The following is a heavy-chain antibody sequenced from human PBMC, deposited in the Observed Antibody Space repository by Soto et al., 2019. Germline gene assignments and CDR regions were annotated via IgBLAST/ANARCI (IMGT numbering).Heavy chain of an antibody. CDR1: GFTFSSYS. Sequence: GGSLRLSCAASGFTFSSYSMNWVRQAPGKGLEWVSYISSSSSTIYYADSVKGRFTISRDNAKNSLYLQMNSLRDEETAVYYCARDGLAMVRGVRIHLYYYGMDVWGQGTTVTVSS. CDR3: ARDGLAMVRGVRIHLYYYGMDV. V-gene: IGHV3-48*02. D-gene: IGHD3-10*01. CDR2: ISSSSSTI. J-gene: IGHJ6*02.